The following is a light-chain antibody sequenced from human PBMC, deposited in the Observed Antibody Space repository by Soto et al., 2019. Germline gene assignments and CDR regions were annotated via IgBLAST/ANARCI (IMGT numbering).Light chain of an antibody. CDR2: DVS. J-gene: IGLJ1*01. CDR1: TSDVGGYNY. Sequence: QSVLTQPASVSGSPGQSITISCTGTTSDVGGYNYVSWYQQHPGKAPKLMIYDVSYRPSGVSNRFSGSKSGNTASLTISGLQAEDEADYYCSSCTSSSTLEVFGTGTKVTVL. V-gene: IGLV2-14*01. CDR3: SSCTSSSTLEV.